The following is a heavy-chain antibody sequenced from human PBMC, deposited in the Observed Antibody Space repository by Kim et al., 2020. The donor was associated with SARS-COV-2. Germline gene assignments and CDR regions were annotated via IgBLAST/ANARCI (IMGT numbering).Heavy chain of an antibody. CDR3: AREMAAGASAFDI. V-gene: IGHV3-13*01. J-gene: IGHJ3*02. Sequence: YQVSVKRRFTISRETSKNALYLQMNNLRAADTAVYYCAREMAAGASAFDIWGQGAMVTVSS. D-gene: IGHD6-13*01.